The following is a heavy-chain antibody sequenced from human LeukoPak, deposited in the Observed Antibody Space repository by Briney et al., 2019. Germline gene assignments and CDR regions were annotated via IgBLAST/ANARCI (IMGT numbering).Heavy chain of an antibody. J-gene: IGHJ5*02. D-gene: IGHD4-17*01. Sequence: PSQTLSLTCTVSGGSISSGSYYWSWIRQPAGKGLEWIGRIYTSGSTNYNPSLKSRVTISVDTSKNQFSLKLSSVTAADTAVYYCARDSVRPTVTTSWGQGTLVTVSS. CDR2: IYTSGST. CDR3: ARDSVRPTVTTS. V-gene: IGHV4-61*02. CDR1: GGSISSGSYY.